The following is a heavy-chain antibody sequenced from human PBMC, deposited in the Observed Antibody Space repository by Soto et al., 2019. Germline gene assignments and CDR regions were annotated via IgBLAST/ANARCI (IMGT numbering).Heavy chain of an antibody. CDR2: INAGNGNT. CDR3: ARVTPYNWNDFDY. Sequence: ASVKVSCKASGYTFTSYAMHCVRQAPGQRLEWMGWINAGNGNTKYSQKFQGRVTITRDTSASTAYMELSSLRSEDTAVYYCARVTPYNWNDFDYWGQGTLVTVSS. V-gene: IGHV1-3*01. D-gene: IGHD1-1*01. J-gene: IGHJ4*02. CDR1: GYTFTSYA.